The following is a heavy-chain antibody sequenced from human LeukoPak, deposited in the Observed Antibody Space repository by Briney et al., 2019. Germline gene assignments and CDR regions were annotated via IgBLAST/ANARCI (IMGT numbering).Heavy chain of an antibody. CDR3: ARYREYCSGGSCQGYYYGREV. D-gene: IGHD2-15*01. CDR1: GGSIRSGDYF. Sequence: SETLSLTCTVSGGSIRSGDYFWSWIRQPPGKGLEWIGYIYYSGSTYYNPSLKSRVTISVDTSKNQFSLKLSSVTAADTAVYYCARYREYCSGGSCQGYYYGREVWGKGTTVTVSS. CDR2: IYYSGST. J-gene: IGHJ6*04. V-gene: IGHV4-30-4*01.